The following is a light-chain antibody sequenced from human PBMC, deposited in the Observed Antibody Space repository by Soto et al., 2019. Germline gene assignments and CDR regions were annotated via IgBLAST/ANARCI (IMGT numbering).Light chain of an antibody. CDR2: DTS. V-gene: IGKV3-20*01. Sequence: EFVLTQSPGTLSLSPGERATLSCRASQSLTTSFMAWDQQKPGQAPRLLIYDTSSRASGIPDRFSGSGSGTDFTLTISRLETEDFAVFYCQQYGTSEIIFGQGTRLEIK. CDR3: QQYGTSEII. CDR1: QSLTTSF. J-gene: IGKJ5*01.